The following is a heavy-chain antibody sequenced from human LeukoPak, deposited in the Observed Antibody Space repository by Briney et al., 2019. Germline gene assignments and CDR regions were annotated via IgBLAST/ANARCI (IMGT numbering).Heavy chain of an antibody. J-gene: IGHJ4*02. D-gene: IGHD4-17*01. CDR3: ARVEANYGDSFDY. Sequence: GGSLSLSCEASGFTFSTNSMNWVRQPPGKGLEWVSSISSSSSYIYYADSVKGRFTISRDNAKNSLYLQMNSLRAEDTAVYYCARVEANYGDSFDYWGQGTLVTVSS. CDR2: ISSSSSYI. CDR1: GFTFSTNS. V-gene: IGHV3-21*01.